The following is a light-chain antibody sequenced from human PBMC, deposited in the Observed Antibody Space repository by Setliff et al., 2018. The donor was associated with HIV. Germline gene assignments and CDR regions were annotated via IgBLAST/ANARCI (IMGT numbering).Light chain of an antibody. CDR1: SSDVGGYNY. V-gene: IGLV2-14*03. Sequence: QSVLTQPASVSGSRGQSITISCTGTSSDVGGYNYVSWYQQHPGKAPKLMIYDVSNRPSGVSNRFSGSKSGNTASLTISGLQAEDEADYYCSSYTSSSSYVFGTGTKVTV. CDR3: SSYTSSSSYV. J-gene: IGLJ1*01. CDR2: DVS.